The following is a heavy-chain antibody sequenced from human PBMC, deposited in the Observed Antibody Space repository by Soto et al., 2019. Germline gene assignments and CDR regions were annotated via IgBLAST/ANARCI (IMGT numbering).Heavy chain of an antibody. CDR1: GFTFSNYA. J-gene: IGHJ4*02. CDR3: AKDRTTFGVINQYFFDS. CDR2: ISSSGRQT. Sequence: EVQLLESGGTLVQLGGSLRLSCAASGFTFSNYAMSWFRQAPGKGLEWVSAISSSGRQTYYADSVRGRFTILRDNSKNALYLQMSSLRAGDTAVYYCAKDRTTFGVINQYFFDSWGQGTLVAVSS. D-gene: IGHD3-3*01. V-gene: IGHV3-23*01.